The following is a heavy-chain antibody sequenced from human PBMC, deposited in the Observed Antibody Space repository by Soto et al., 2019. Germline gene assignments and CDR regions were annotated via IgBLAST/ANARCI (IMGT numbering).Heavy chain of an antibody. CDR1: GFTFSTHA. CDR3: ARDSGPAGGGACDI. CDR2: VDVGGGST. J-gene: IGHJ3*02. Sequence: EVQLLESGGDLEQPGGSRRLSCAASGFTFSTHAMIWVRQAPGKGLNWVSTVDVGGGSTYYTDSVKGRFTVSRDNSKNTVYLQLNTLRAEDTAIYFCARDSGPAGGGACDIWGQGTMVTVSS. V-gene: IGHV3-23*01. D-gene: IGHD6-25*01.